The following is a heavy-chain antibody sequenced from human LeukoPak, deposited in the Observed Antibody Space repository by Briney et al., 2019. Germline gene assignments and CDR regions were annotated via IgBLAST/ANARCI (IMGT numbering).Heavy chain of an antibody. D-gene: IGHD6-13*01. CDR2: INHSGST. CDR1: GGSFSGYY. V-gene: IGHV4-34*01. CDR3: ALGIAAAGTRADWFDP. J-gene: IGHJ5*02. Sequence: SETLSLTCAVYGGSFSGYYWSWIRQPPGKGLEWIGEINHSGSTNYNPPLKSRVTISVDTSKNQFSLKLSSVTAADTAVYYCALGIAAAGTRADWFDPWGQGTLVTVSS.